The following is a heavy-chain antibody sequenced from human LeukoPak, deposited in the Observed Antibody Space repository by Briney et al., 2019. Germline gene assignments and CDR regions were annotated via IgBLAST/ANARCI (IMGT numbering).Heavy chain of an antibody. Sequence: GSLRLSCAASGFTFSSYWMSWVRQAPGKGLEWVANIKQDGSEKYYVDSVKGRFTISRDNAKNSLYLQMNSLRAEDTAVYYCARDRYYYGSGSSNWFDPWGQGTLVTVSS. CDR1: GFTFSSYW. CDR3: ARDRYYYGSGSSNWFDP. J-gene: IGHJ5*02. D-gene: IGHD3-10*01. CDR2: IKQDGSEK. V-gene: IGHV3-7*01.